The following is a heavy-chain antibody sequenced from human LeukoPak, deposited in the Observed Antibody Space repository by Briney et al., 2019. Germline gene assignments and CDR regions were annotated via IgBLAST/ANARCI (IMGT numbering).Heavy chain of an antibody. Sequence: GGSLRLSCAASGFTFSGFGIHWVRQAPGKGLEWVAVISFDGSKKYYADSVKGRFIISRDNSKNTLDLQMNSLRAEDTAVYYCAKVRGCSNGVCYKGGMDVWGQGPTVTVSS. J-gene: IGHJ6*02. CDR3: AKVRGCSNGVCYKGGMDV. D-gene: IGHD2-8*01. CDR1: GFTFSGFG. V-gene: IGHV3-30*18. CDR2: ISFDGSKK.